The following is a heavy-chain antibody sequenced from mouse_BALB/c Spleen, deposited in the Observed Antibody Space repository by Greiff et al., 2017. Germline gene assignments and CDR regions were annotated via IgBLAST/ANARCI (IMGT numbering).Heavy chain of an antibody. CDR1: GFSFTSYW. D-gene: IGHD1-1*01. Sequence: EVQLQESGTVLVRPGASVKMSCTASGFSFTSYWMHWVKQRPGQGLEWIGAIYPGNSDTSYNQKFKGKAKLTAGTSASTAYMELSSLTNEDSAVYYGTRKGSYGSSYWYFDDWGAGTTVTVSS. CDR2: IYPGNSDT. CDR3: TRKGSYGSSYWYFDD. V-gene: IGHV1-5*01. J-gene: IGHJ1*01.